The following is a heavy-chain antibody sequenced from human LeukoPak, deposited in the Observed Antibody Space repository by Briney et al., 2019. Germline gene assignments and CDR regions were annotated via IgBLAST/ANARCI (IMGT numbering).Heavy chain of an antibody. J-gene: IGHJ4*02. Sequence: GSLRLSCAASGFTFSSYAMSWVRQAPGKGLEWVSAITGSGGNTYYADSVKGRFTISRDNSKNTLYLQMHSLRAEDTAVYYCAKDYYYGSGSYPPSFDYWGQGTLVTVSS. V-gene: IGHV3-23*01. CDR3: AKDYYYGSGSYPPSFDY. D-gene: IGHD3-10*01. CDR2: ITGSGGNT. CDR1: GFTFSSYA.